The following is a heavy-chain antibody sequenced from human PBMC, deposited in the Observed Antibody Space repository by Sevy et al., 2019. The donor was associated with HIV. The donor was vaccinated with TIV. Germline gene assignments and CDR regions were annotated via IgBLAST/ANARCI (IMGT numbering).Heavy chain of an antibody. Sequence: GGSLRLSCAASGFTFSSYWMSWVRQAPGKGLEWVANIKQDGSEKYYVDSLKGRFTISRDNAKNSLYLQMNSLRAEDTAVYYCARTSINYYDSSGWFDPWGQGTLVTVSS. CDR1: GFTFSSYW. CDR3: ARTSINYYDSSGWFDP. V-gene: IGHV3-7*01. J-gene: IGHJ5*02. CDR2: IKQDGSEK. D-gene: IGHD3-22*01.